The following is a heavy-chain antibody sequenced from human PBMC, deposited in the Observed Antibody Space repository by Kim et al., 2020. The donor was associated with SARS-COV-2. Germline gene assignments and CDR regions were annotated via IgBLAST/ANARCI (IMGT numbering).Heavy chain of an antibody. Sequence: PSLKSRLTITKDTSKNQVVLTMTNMDPVDTATYYCAHVTFVIAAARFFDYWGQGTLVTVSS. V-gene: IGHV2-5*01. J-gene: IGHJ4*02. CDR3: AHVTFVIAAARFFDY. D-gene: IGHD6-13*01.